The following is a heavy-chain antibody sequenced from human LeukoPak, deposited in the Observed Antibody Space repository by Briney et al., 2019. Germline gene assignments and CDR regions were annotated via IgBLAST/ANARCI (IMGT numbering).Heavy chain of an antibody. D-gene: IGHD3-10*01. V-gene: IGHV4-59*12. CDR3: ARDSGTTGEVKFDP. CDR1: GGSISSFY. CDR2: IYYSGST. Sequence: SETLSLTCTVSGGSISSFYWSWIRQSPGKGLEWIGYIYYSGSTNYNPSLKSRVTISVDTSKNQFSLNLISVTAADTAVYYCARDSGTTGEVKFDPWGQGTLVTVSS. J-gene: IGHJ5*02.